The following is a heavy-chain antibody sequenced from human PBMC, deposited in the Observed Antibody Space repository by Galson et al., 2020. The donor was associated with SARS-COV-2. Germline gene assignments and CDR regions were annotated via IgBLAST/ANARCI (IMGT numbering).Heavy chain of an antibody. CDR1: GFSITSSGVG. CDR2: IYWNDDK. V-gene: IGHV2-5*01. Sequence: SGPTLVKPTQTLTLTCTLSGFSITSSGVGVGWIRQPPGKALEWLALIYWNDDKRYSTSLKNRPTISKDTSKNQVVLRMTNMDPVDTATYFCAHVPDYEDSAGYPFFDYWGQGTLVTVSS. J-gene: IGHJ4*02. D-gene: IGHD3-22*01. CDR3: AHVPDYEDSAGYPFFDY.